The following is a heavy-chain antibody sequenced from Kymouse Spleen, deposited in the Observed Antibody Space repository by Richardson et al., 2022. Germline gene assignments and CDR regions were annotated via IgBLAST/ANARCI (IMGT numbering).Heavy chain of an antibody. D-gene: IGHD3-9*01. Sequence: QVQLQQSGPGLVKPSQTLSLTCAISGDSVSSNSAAWNWIRQSPSRGLEWLGRTYYRSKWYNDYAVSVKSRITINPDTSKNQFSLQLNSVTPEDTAVYYCARESTYYDILTGYFPYGMDVWGQGTTVTVSS. CDR2: TYYRSKWYN. J-gene: IGHJ6*02. CDR1: GDSVSSNSAA. V-gene: IGHV6-1*01. CDR3: ARESTYYDILTGYFPYGMDV.